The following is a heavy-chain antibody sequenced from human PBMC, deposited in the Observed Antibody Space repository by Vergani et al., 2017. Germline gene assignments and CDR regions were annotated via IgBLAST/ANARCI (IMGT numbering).Heavy chain of an antibody. D-gene: IGHD6-19*01. Sequence: QLQLQESGPRLVKPSETLSLTCSLSGMSISNNNYYWGWIRQPPGKGLEWIGSIYDSRNNNYSPSLKSRVSISVDTSKNQFSLKLSSVTAADTAVYFCARHSTVEWLVKLGWIDPWGQGILVTVSS. CDR2: IYDSRNN. J-gene: IGHJ5*02. CDR3: ARHSTVEWLVKLGWIDP. CDR1: GMSISNNNYY. V-gene: IGHV4-39*01.